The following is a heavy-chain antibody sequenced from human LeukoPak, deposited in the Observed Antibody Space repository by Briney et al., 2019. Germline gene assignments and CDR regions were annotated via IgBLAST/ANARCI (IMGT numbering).Heavy chain of an antibody. CDR1: GGSISSSSYY. CDR2: IYYSGST. D-gene: IGHD1-26*01. Sequence: PSETLSLTCTVSGGSISSSSYYWGWIRQPPGKGLEWIGSIYYSGSTYYNPSLKSRVTISVDTSKNQFSLKLSSVTAADTAVYYCARWIRGSYYAYWGQGTLVTVSS. CDR3: ARWIRGSYYAY. J-gene: IGHJ4*02. V-gene: IGHV4-39*07.